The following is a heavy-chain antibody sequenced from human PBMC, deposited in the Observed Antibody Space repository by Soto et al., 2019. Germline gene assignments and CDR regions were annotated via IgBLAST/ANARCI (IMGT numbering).Heavy chain of an antibody. J-gene: IGHJ6*02. CDR2: IYYSGST. CDR3: ARHSRLGELSSLYYYYGMDV. Sequence: SETLSLTXTVSGGSISSSSYYWGWIRQPPGKGLEWIGSIYYSGSTYYNPSLKSRVTISVDTSKNQFSLKLSSVTAADTAVYYCARHSRLGELSSLYYYYGMDVWGQGTTVTVSS. V-gene: IGHV4-39*01. D-gene: IGHD3-16*02. CDR1: GGSISSSSYY.